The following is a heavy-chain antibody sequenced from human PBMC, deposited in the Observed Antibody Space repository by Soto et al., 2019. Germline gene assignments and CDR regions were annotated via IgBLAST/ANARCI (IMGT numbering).Heavy chain of an antibody. CDR2: ISTSGATR. CDR3: ARFFGSGFDY. CDR1: AFTSSTDS. Sequence: GXSLRLSCVASAFTSSTDSMNWVVQAPGKGLEWVAHISTSGATRYYADSVKGRFTISRDNAKTSLYLQMDSLRNEDTAVYYCARFFGSGFDYWGQGTLVTVSS. V-gene: IGHV3-48*02. J-gene: IGHJ4*02. D-gene: IGHD6-19*01.